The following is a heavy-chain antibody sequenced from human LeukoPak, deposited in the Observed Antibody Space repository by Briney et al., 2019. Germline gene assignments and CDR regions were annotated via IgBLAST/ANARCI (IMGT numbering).Heavy chain of an antibody. CDR2: IDYSGNT. J-gene: IGHJ5*02. CDR3: ARGLTHYDFWSGYSPGNWFDP. CDR1: GGSIRSYY. D-gene: IGHD3-3*01. Sequence: SETLSLTCTVSGGSIRSYYWSWIRQPPGKGLEWIGYIDYSGNTNYNPSLESRVTISVDTSKNQFSLKLSSVTAADTAVYYCARGLTHYDFWSGYSPGNWFDPWGQGTLVTVSS. V-gene: IGHV4-59*12.